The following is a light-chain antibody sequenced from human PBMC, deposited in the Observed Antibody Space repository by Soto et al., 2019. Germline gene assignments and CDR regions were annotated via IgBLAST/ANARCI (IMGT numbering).Light chain of an antibody. CDR3: CSYAGSYTFYV. CDR1: SSDVESYNL. Sequence: QSALTQPASVSGSPGQSITTSCTGTSSDVESYNLVSWYQQHPGKAPKVMIYDVSKRPSGVPDRFSGSKSGNTASLTLSGLQAEDEADYYCCSYAGSYTFYVFGTGTKLTVL. CDR2: DVS. J-gene: IGLJ1*01. V-gene: IGLV2-11*01.